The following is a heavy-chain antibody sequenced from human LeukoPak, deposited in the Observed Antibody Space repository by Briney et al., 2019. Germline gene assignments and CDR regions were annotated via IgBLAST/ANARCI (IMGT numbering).Heavy chain of an antibody. CDR2: ISVSGGST. J-gene: IGHJ4*02. CDR3: ARDLYYYDSSGYYTGVFGY. D-gene: IGHD3-22*01. CDR1: GFTFSTYA. V-gene: IGHV3-23*01. Sequence: GGSLRLSCAASGFTFSTYAMNWVRQAPEKGLEWVSTISVSGGSTYYADSVKGRFTISRDNAKNTLYLQMNSLRAEDTAVYYCARDLYYYDSSGYYTGVFGYWGQGTLVTVSS.